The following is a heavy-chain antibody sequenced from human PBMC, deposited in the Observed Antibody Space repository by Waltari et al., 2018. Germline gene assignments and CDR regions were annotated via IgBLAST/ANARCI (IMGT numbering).Heavy chain of an antibody. D-gene: IGHD2-2*03. J-gene: IGHJ3*02. CDR2: IYSGDNT. CDR1: GFTFSNSS. CDR3: ARVVDGSFDI. Sequence: EVQLVETGGGLIQLGGSLRLSCSSSGFTFSNSSMNWVRQAPGKGLEWLSLIYSGDNTYYADSVKGRFTISRDSSKNTVYLQMNSLRAEDTAVYFCARVVDGSFDIWGQGTMVTVSS. V-gene: IGHV3-53*02.